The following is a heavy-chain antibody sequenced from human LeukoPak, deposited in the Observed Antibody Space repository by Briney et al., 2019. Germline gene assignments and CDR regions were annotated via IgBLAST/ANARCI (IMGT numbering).Heavy chain of an antibody. CDR2: ISSSSSYI. CDR3: ARGHVVVVAATDY. Sequence: NPGGSLRLSCAASGFTFSSYSMNWVRQAPGKGLEWVSSISSSSSYIYYADSVKGRFTISRDNAKNSLYLQMNSLGAEDTAVYYCARGHVVVVAATDYWGQGTLVTVSS. V-gene: IGHV3-21*01. D-gene: IGHD2-15*01. CDR1: GFTFSSYS. J-gene: IGHJ4*02.